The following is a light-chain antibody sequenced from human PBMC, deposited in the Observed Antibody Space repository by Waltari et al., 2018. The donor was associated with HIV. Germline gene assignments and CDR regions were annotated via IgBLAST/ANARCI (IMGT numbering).Light chain of an antibody. CDR2: KDN. V-gene: IGLV3-25*03. CDR3: QAADSSGNWV. J-gene: IGLJ3*02. Sequence: SYELTQPPSVSVSPGQTARSTCSGEAFQNQYGYWYQQKPGQAPKMVIYKDNERRSGIPERISGSSAGTTVTLTISGVQAEDGADYYGQAADSSGNWVFGGGTKLTVL. CDR1: AFQNQY.